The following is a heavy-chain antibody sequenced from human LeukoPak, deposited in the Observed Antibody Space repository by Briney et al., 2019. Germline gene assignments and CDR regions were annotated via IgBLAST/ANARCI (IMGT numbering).Heavy chain of an antibody. D-gene: IGHD3-9*01. Sequence: GASVKVSCKASGYTFTSYGISWVRQAPGQGLEWMGWISAYNGNTNYAQKLQGRVTMTTDTSTSTAYMELRSLRSDDTAVYYCATGPHYDILTGYYAYYFDYWGQGTLVTVSS. J-gene: IGHJ4*02. V-gene: IGHV1-18*01. CDR1: GYTFTSYG. CDR2: ISAYNGNT. CDR3: ATGPHYDILTGYYAYYFDY.